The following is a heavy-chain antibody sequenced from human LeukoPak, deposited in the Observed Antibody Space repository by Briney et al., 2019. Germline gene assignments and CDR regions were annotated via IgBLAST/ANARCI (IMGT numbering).Heavy chain of an antibody. CDR2: IKSNADGGTP. CDR3: TTFYHEYSPY. CDR1: GFSFMNAW. D-gene: IGHD2/OR15-2a*01. J-gene: IGHJ4*02. Sequence: GGSLRRSCAASGFSFMNAWMIWVRQAPGKGLEWVGRIKSNADGGTPDYAAPARGRFPISRDDSKNTLYLQMNSLKTEDTAVYYCTTFYHEYSPYWGRGTLVTVSS. V-gene: IGHV3-15*01.